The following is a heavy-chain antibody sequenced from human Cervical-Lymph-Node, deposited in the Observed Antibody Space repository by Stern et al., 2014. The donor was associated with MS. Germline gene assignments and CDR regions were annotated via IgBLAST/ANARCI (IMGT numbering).Heavy chain of an antibody. Sequence: QITLKESGPTLVKPTQTLTLTCTFSGFSLTTSKVGVGWVRQPPGKALDWLALIYWDDDKRYSPSLKSRLTITKDTSKNQVVLTMTDLDPVDTATYYCAQTTTVTLFDYWGQGTLVTVSS. CDR2: IYWDDDK. CDR3: AQTTTVTLFDY. J-gene: IGHJ4*02. CDR1: GFSLTTSKVG. V-gene: IGHV2-5*02. D-gene: IGHD4-17*01.